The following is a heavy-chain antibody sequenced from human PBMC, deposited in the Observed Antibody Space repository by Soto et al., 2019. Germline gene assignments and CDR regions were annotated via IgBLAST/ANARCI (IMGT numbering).Heavy chain of an antibody. CDR1: GYTFTGYY. J-gene: IGHJ6*02. Sequence: ASVKVSCKASGYTFTGYYMHWVRQAPGQGLEWMGWINPNSGGTNYAQKFQGRVTMTRDTSISTAYMELSRLRSDDTAVYYCARARARITIFGVVPKGDYYGMDVWGQGTTVTVSS. V-gene: IGHV1-2*02. CDR2: INPNSGGT. CDR3: ARARARITIFGVVPKGDYYGMDV. D-gene: IGHD3-3*01.